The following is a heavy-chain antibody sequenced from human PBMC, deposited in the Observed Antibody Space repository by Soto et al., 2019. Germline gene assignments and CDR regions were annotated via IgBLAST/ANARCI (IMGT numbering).Heavy chain of an antibody. D-gene: IGHD6-13*01. CDR2: ISSSSSYI. V-gene: IGHV3-21*01. CDR3: ARDLSTLYSSSWIDY. Sequence: GGSLRLSCAASGFTFSSYSMNWVRQAPGKGLEWVSSISSSSSYIYYADSVKGRFTISRDNAKNSLYLQMNSLRAEDTAVYYCARDLSTLYSSSWIDYWGQGTPVTVSS. J-gene: IGHJ4*02. CDR1: GFTFSSYS.